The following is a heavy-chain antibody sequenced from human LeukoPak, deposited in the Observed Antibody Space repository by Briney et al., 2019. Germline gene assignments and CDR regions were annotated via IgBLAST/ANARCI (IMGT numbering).Heavy chain of an antibody. CDR2: VSYDGSNK. J-gene: IGHJ6*02. V-gene: IGHV3-30-3*01. CDR3: ARAGYSSGWYSRYYYGMDV. CDR1: GIIFNNFA. Sequence: GGSLRLSCAPSGIIFNNFAFHWVRQPPGKGLEWVAAVSYDGSNKYYADSVKGRFTISRDNSKNTLYLQMNSLRAEDTAVYYCARAGYSSGWYSRYYYGMDVWGQGTTVTVSS. D-gene: IGHD6-19*01.